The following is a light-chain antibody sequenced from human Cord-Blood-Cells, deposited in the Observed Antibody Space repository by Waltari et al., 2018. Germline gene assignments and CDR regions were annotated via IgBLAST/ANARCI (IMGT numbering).Light chain of an antibody. Sequence: QSALTQPASVSGSPGQSITISCTGTSSDVGGYNYVSWYQQHPGKAPKPMIYDGSNRPSGVSNRLSGSKSGNTASLTISGVQAEDEAYYYCSSYTSSSTWVFGGGTKLTVL. CDR3: SSYTSSSTWV. CDR1: SSDVGGYNY. J-gene: IGLJ3*02. V-gene: IGLV2-14*01. CDR2: DGS.